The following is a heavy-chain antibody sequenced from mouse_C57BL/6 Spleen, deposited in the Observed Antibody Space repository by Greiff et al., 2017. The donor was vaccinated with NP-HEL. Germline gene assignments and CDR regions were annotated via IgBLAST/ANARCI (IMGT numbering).Heavy chain of an antibody. Sequence: VKLVESGPELVKPGASVKISCKASGYAFSSSWMNWVKQRPGKGLEWIGRIYPGDGDTNYNGKFKGKATLTADKSSSTAYMQLSSLTSEDSAVYFCARCDYGSSYDAMDYWGQGTSVTVSS. CDR2: IYPGDGDT. CDR3: ARCDYGSSYDAMDY. V-gene: IGHV1-82*01. CDR1: GYAFSSSW. J-gene: IGHJ4*01. D-gene: IGHD1-1*01.